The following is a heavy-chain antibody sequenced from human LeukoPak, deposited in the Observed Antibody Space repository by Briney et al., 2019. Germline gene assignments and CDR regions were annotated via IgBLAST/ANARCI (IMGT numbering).Heavy chain of an antibody. V-gene: IGHV1-69*05. CDR3: ARPVNYYYDAFDV. D-gene: IGHD3-10*01. CDR1: GDTYKKLA. J-gene: IGHJ3*01. CDR2: IIPIYGTT. Sequence: SVKVSCKASGDTYKKLAISWLRQAPGQGLEWMGKIIPIYGTTGNAQKFQGRVTITTDESTSTAFMELSSLTSEDTAVYYCARPVNYYYDAFDVWGQGTIIIVSS.